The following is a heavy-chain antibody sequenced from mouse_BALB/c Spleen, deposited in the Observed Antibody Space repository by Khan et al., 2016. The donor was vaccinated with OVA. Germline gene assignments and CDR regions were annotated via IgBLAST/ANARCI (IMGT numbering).Heavy chain of an antibody. V-gene: IGHV14-3*02. D-gene: IGHD2-1*01. J-gene: IGHJ3*01. CDR3: ATLYGNPLAY. CDR2: IDPPNDDS. CDR1: DFNIRDTY. Sequence: EVQLQQSGAEVVKPGASVKLSCSASDFNIRDTYIHWVKQRPEQGLEWIGRIDPPNDDSKYGPKFQDKATLTADTSSNTAYLQLSSLTSEDTAVYYCATLYGNPLAYWGQGTLVSVSA.